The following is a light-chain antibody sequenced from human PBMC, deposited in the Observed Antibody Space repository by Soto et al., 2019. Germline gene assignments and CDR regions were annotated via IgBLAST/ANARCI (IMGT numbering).Light chain of an antibody. CDR2: GAS. J-gene: IGKJ2*01. V-gene: IGKV3-20*01. Sequence: EIVLTQSPGTLSLSPGERATLSCRASQSGSSSYLAWYQQKPGQAPRLLIYGASSRATGIPDRFSGIGSGTEFTLTISRREPEDFAVYYWHQYGSSPDTFGQGTKLQMK. CDR3: HQYGSSPDT. CDR1: QSGSSSY.